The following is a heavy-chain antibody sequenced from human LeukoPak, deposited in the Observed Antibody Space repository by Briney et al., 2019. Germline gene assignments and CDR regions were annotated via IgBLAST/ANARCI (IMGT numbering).Heavy chain of an antibody. CDR3: ARVFFRVKTTKNPLDY. CDR2: ISGSGGST. V-gene: IGHV3-23*01. CDR1: GFTFSSYS. J-gene: IGHJ4*02. Sequence: GGSLRLSCAASGFTFSSYSMNWVRQAPGKGLEWVSAISGSGGSTYYADSVKGRFTISRDNSKNTLYLQMNSLRAEDTAVYYCARVFFRVKTTKNPLDYWGQGTLVTVSS. D-gene: IGHD1-7*01.